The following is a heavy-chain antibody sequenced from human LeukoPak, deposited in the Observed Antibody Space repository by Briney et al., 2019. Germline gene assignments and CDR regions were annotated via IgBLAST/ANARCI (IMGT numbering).Heavy chain of an antibody. V-gene: IGHV4-39*07. J-gene: IGHJ6*03. CDR3: AGGYSYGSTYYYMDV. CDR1: GGSISSSSYY. Sequence: SETLSLTCTVSGGSISSSSYYWGWIRQPPGKGLEWIGSIYYSGSTYYNPSLKSRVTISVDTSKNQFSLKLSSVTAADTAVYYCAGGYSYGSTYYYMDVWGKGTTVTISS. D-gene: IGHD5-18*01. CDR2: IYYSGST.